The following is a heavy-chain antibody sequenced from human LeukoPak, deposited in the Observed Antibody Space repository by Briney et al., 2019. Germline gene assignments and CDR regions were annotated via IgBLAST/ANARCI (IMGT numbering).Heavy chain of an antibody. Sequence: SVKVSCKASGGTFSSYAISWVRQAPGQGLEWMGGIIPIFGTANYAQKFQGRVTITADESTSTAYMELSSPRSEDTAVYYCARGGVTMVRGVIRQNYYYYYMDVWGKGTTVTISS. J-gene: IGHJ6*03. CDR1: GGTFSSYA. CDR3: ARGGVTMVRGVIRQNYYYYYMDV. V-gene: IGHV1-69*13. CDR2: IIPIFGTA. D-gene: IGHD3-10*01.